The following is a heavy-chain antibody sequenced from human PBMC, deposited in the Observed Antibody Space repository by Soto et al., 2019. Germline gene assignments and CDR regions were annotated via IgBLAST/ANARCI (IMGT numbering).Heavy chain of an antibody. J-gene: IGHJ4*02. Sequence: PSENLSLTCTVSGTSIGTYYWSWIREPPGRGLEWIGYIYYTGTTNYNSSLKSRVTISLDTSRTQFSLKLNSATTADTAVYYCAMADYHKYFFDHWGQGILVPVSS. CDR3: AMADYHKYFFDH. V-gene: IGHV4-59*01. CDR2: IYYTGTT. CDR1: GTSIGTYY. D-gene: IGHD4-17*01.